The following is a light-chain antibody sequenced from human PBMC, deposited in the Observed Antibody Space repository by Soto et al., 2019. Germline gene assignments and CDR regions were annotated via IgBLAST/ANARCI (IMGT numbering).Light chain of an antibody. CDR2: DVS. V-gene: IGLV2-8*01. Sequence: QSALTQPPSASGSPGQSVTISCTGTSSDVGGYNYVSWYQQHPGKAPKLMIYDVSQRPSGVPDRFSGSKSGNTASLTVSGLQPEDEADYYCSSSAGSNFVWVFGTGTKVTVL. CDR3: SSSAGSNFVWV. J-gene: IGLJ1*01. CDR1: SSDVGGYNY.